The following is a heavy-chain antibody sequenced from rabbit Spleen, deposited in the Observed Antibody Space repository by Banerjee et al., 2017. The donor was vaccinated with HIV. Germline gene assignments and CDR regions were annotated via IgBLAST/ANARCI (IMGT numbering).Heavy chain of an antibody. J-gene: IGHJ4*01. Sequence: QSLEESGGDLVKPGASLTLTCTASGLDLGSDYWMCWVRQAPGKGLEWIGYIDPVFGITYYASWVNGRFTISSHNAQNTLYLQLSSLTAADTATYFCVRDQAGDGDSGPYYLNLWGQGTLVTVS. CDR1: GLDLGSDYW. CDR2: IDPVFGIT. CDR3: VRDQAGDGDSGPYYLNL. D-gene: IGHD2-1*01. V-gene: IGHV1S40*01.